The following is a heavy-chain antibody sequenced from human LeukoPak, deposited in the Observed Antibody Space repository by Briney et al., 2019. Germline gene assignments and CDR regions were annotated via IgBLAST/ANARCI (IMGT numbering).Heavy chain of an antibody. V-gene: IGHV3-11*01. CDR3: ARDTSLGNNYYHYGMDV. Sequence: PGGSLRLSCAASGFSFSDYYMNWIRQAPGKGLEWVSYISSSGGTIYYADSVNGRFTISRDNAWNPLYLQMNFLRAEDTAVYYCARDTSLGNNYYHYGMDVWGQGTTVTVS. J-gene: IGHJ6*02. CDR2: ISSSGGTI. D-gene: IGHD3-16*01. CDR1: GFSFSDYY.